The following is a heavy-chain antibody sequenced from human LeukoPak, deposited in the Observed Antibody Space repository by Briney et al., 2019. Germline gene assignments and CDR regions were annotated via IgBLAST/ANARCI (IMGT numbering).Heavy chain of an antibody. Sequence: GGSLRLSCAASGFTFSSYAMGWVRQAPGKGLEGVSGISGSGDTTKYADSVKGRFTISRDNSKNTLYLQMNSLRADDTAVYYCAKEGRVAADTGDYLDYWGQGTLVTVSS. CDR3: AKEGRVAADTGDYLDY. J-gene: IGHJ4*02. D-gene: IGHD6-13*01. CDR1: GFTFSSYA. CDR2: ISGSGDTT. V-gene: IGHV3-23*01.